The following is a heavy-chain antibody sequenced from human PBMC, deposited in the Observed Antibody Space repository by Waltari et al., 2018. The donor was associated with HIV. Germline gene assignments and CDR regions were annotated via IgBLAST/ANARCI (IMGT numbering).Heavy chain of an antibody. V-gene: IGHV3-74*01. CDR2: INSDGSST. CDR1: GFPLSSYW. Sequence: EVQLVESGGGLVQPGGSLRLSCAASGFPLSSYWMPWVRPAPGKGLVWVSRINSDGSSTSYADSVKGRFTISRDNAKNTLYLQMNSLRAEDTAVYYCASGYSSSWRSDYYYYGMDVWGQGTTVTVSS. J-gene: IGHJ6*02. CDR3: ASGYSSSWRSDYYYYGMDV. D-gene: IGHD6-13*01.